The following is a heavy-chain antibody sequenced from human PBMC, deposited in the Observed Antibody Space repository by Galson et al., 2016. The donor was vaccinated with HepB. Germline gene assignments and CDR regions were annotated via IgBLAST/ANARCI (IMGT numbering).Heavy chain of an antibody. CDR2: IWYDGSNK. J-gene: IGHJ6*02. D-gene: IGHD4-11*01. Sequence: SLRLSCAASGFTFSSYGMHWVRQAPGKGLEWVAVIWYDGSNKYYADSVKGRFTISRDNSKNPLYPQMNSLRAEDTAVYYCAGGSNYFDYYYYGMDVWGQGTTVTVSS. V-gene: IGHV3-33*01. CDR1: GFTFSSYG. CDR3: AGGSNYFDYYYYGMDV.